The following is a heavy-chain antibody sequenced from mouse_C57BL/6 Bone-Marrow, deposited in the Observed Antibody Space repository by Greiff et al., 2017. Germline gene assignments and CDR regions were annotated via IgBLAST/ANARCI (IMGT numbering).Heavy chain of an antibody. Sequence: QVQLQQPGAELVMPGASVKLSCKASGYTFTSYWMHWVKQRPGQGLEWIGEIDPSDSYTNYNQKFKGKSTVTVDKSSSTAYMQRSSLTSEDSAVYYWARRGSSDAMDYWGQGTSVTVSS. CDR3: ARRGSSDAMDY. CDR2: IDPSDSYT. D-gene: IGHD1-1*01. V-gene: IGHV1-69*01. J-gene: IGHJ4*01. CDR1: GYTFTSYW.